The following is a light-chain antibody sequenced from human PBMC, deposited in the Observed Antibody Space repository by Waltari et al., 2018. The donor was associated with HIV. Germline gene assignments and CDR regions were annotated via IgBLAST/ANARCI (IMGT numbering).Light chain of an antibody. Sequence: QSALTQPPSASGTPGQRVTISCSGSSSNIGNNFVYWYQQILRTTPKLLIYKTDQRPSGAPDRFPGSKSGTSAALTISGLRSEDEADYFCAAWDDSLSGHVAFGGGTRVTVL. CDR2: KTD. CDR3: AAWDDSLSGHVA. CDR1: SSNIGNNF. V-gene: IGLV1-47*01. J-gene: IGLJ2*01.